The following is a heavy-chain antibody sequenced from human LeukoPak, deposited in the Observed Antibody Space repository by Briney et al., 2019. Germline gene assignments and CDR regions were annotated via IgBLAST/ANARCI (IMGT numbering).Heavy chain of an antibody. V-gene: IGHV3-23*01. Sequence: GGSLRLSCAASGFTFSSYAMSWVRQAPGKGLEWVSAISGSGGSTYYADSVKGRFTISRENAKNSLYLQMNSLRAGDTAVYYCARGRGSSWVFDYWGQGTLVTVSS. CDR3: ARGRGSSWVFDY. CDR2: ISGSGGST. D-gene: IGHD6-13*01. CDR1: GFTFSSYA. J-gene: IGHJ4*02.